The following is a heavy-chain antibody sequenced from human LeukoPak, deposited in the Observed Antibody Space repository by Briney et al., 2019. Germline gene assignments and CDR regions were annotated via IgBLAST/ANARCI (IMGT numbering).Heavy chain of an antibody. D-gene: IGHD3-22*01. CDR2: IYTSGST. CDR1: GGSISSTSYY. J-gene: IGHJ4*02. Sequence: PSETLSLTCTVSGGSISSTSYYWSWIRQPAGKGLEWIGRIYTSGSTDYNPSLKSRVTISVDTSKNQFSLKLSSVTAADTAVYYCAREGLDSSGYLSRYFDYWGQGTLVTVSS. V-gene: IGHV4-61*02. CDR3: AREGLDSSGYLSRYFDY.